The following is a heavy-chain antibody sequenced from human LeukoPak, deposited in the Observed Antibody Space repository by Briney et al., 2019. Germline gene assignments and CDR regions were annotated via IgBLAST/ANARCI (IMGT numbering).Heavy chain of an antibody. D-gene: IGHD5-12*01. CDR2: ISGSGGST. J-gene: IGHJ4*02. V-gene: IGHV3-23*01. CDR3: AGQWLRLGPIDY. Sequence: SGGSLRLSCAASGFTFSSYGMSWVRQAPGKGLEWVSAISGSGGSTYYADSVKGRFTISRDNSKNTLYLQMNSLRVDDTAVYYCAGQWLRLGPIDYWGQGTLVSVSS. CDR1: GFTFSSYG.